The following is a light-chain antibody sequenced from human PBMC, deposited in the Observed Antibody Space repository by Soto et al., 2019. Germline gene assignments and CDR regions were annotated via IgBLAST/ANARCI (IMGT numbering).Light chain of an antibody. CDR2: EVS. Sequence: QSALTQPASVSGSPGQSITISCTGTSSDVGGYNYVSCYQQHPGKAPKLMIYEVSNRPSGVSNRFSGSKSGNTASLTISGLQAEDEADCYCSSYTSSSTVVFGGGTKLTVL. V-gene: IGLV2-14*01. J-gene: IGLJ2*01. CDR3: SSYTSSSTVV. CDR1: SSDVGGYNY.